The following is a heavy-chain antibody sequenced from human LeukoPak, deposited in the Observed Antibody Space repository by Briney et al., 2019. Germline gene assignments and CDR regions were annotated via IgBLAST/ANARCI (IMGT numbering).Heavy chain of an antibody. CDR1: GFTVSSNY. J-gene: IGHJ4*02. D-gene: IGHD4-17*01. CDR2: IYSGGST. V-gene: IGHV3-66*01. Sequence: GGSLRLSCAASGFTVSSNYMSWVRQAPGKGLEWVSVIYSGGSTYYADSVKGRFTISRDNSKNTLYLQMNSLRAEDTAVYYCARAETPVTTWDYWGQGTLVTVSS. CDR3: ARAETPVTTWDY.